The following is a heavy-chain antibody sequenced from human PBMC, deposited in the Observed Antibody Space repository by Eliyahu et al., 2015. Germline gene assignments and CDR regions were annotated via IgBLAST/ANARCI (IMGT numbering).Heavy chain of an antibody. Sequence: QVQLQQWGAGLLKPSETLSLTCAVYGGSFSGYXWSWIRQPPGKGLEWIGEINHSGSTNYNPSLKSRVTISVDTSKNQFSLKLSSVTAADTAVYYCARGPPLPITGTTAYNWFDPWGQGTLVTVSS. D-gene: IGHD1-7*01. CDR1: GGSFSGYX. CDR3: ARGPPLPITGTTAYNWFDP. CDR2: INHSGST. J-gene: IGHJ5*02. V-gene: IGHV4-34*01.